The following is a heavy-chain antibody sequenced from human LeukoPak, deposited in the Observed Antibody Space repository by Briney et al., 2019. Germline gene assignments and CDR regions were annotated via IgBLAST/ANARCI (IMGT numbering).Heavy chain of an antibody. CDR2: IYYSGST. J-gene: IGHJ5*02. CDR1: GGSISSGDYY. V-gene: IGHV4-30-4*08. CDR3: ARDTVGYCTNGVCHNWFDP. D-gene: IGHD2-8*01. Sequence: SETLSLTCTVSGGSISSGDYYWSWTRQPPGKGLEWIGYIYYSGSTYYNPSLKSRVTISVDTSKNQFSLKLSSVTAADTAVYYCARDTVGYCTNGVCHNWFDPWGQGTLVTVSS.